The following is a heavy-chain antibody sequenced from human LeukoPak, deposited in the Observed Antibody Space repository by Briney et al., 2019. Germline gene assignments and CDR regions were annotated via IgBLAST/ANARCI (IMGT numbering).Heavy chain of an antibody. J-gene: IGHJ4*02. CDR2: INDDGSDT. CDR1: GFTFKLYW. Sequence: GGSLRLSCAVSGFTFKLYWMHWVRQAPGKGPVWVSRINDDGSDTTYADSVKGRFTISRDNAKNSLYLQMNSLRAEDTAVYYCARDLYGDYSFDYWGQGTLVTVSS. D-gene: IGHD4-17*01. V-gene: IGHV3-74*01. CDR3: ARDLYGDYSFDY.